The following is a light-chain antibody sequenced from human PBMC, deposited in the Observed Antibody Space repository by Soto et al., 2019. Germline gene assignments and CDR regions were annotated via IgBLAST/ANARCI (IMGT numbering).Light chain of an antibody. CDR3: LQYHNLWA. J-gene: IGKJ1*01. CDR2: RAS. Sequence: ILMTQSPATVSVSPGESATLSCRASQNIYYNVAWYQQRPGQAPRLRLYRASTRAPVVPARFSGSGSGTEFTLTISRLQPEDFTVYSCLQYHNLWAFGQGTKVEI. CDR1: QNIYYN. V-gene: IGKV3-15*01.